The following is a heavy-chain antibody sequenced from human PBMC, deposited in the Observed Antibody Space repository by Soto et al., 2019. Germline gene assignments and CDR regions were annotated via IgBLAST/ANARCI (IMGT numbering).Heavy chain of an antibody. CDR1: GYTFTNYA. CDR2: INAGNGNT. V-gene: IGHV1-3*01. J-gene: IGHJ6*02. Sequence: ASVKVSCKASGYTFTNYAMHWVRQAPGQRLEWMGWINAGNGNTKYSQIFEGRVTITRDTSATIAYMELSSLRSEDMAVYYCARSEQYYESSGYYYPSGYYYYGMDVWGQGTTVTVSS. CDR3: ARSEQYYESSGYYYPSGYYYYGMDV. D-gene: IGHD3-22*01.